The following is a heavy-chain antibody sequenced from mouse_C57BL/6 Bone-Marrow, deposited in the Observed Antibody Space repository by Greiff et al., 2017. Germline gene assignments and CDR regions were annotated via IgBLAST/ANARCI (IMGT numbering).Heavy chain of an antibody. Sequence: EADGGLVQPKGSLKLSCAASGFSFNTYAMNWVRQAPGKGLEWVARIRSKSNNYATYYADSVKDRFTISRDDSESMLYLQMNNLKTEDTAMYYCVRQDGDYGSSAWFAYWGQGTLVTVSA. CDR2: IRSKSNNYAT. V-gene: IGHV10-1*01. CDR1: GFSFNTYA. J-gene: IGHJ3*01. CDR3: VRQDGDYGSSAWFAY. D-gene: IGHD1-1*01.